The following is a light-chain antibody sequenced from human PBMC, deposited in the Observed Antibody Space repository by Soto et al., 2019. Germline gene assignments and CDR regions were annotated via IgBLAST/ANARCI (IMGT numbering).Light chain of an antibody. Sequence: EIVLTQSPGTLSLSPGKRATLSFRASQSVSSSYLAWYQQKHGKAPRLLIYGASSRATGIPDRFSGIRSGPDFTLTISSLQTEDFETYYCQQSYSTPPTFGQGTKVDIK. J-gene: IGKJ1*01. CDR1: QSVSSSY. CDR3: QQSYSTPPT. CDR2: GAS. V-gene: IGKV3-20*01.